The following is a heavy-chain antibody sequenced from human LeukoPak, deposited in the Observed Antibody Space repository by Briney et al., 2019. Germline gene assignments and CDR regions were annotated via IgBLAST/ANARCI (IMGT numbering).Heavy chain of an antibody. CDR1: GYTFTGYY. D-gene: IGHD1-26*01. CDR2: VNHKSGGT. V-gene: IGHV1-2*06. CDR3: ARGPVGATSGPHGY. Sequence: GASVKVSCKASGYTFTGYYMHWVRQAPGQGLEWMGRVNHKSGGTKYEKKFQGRVTMTRDTYIRKAYMELSRLRSDDTAVYYCARGPVGATSGPHGYWGQGTLVTVSS. J-gene: IGHJ4*02.